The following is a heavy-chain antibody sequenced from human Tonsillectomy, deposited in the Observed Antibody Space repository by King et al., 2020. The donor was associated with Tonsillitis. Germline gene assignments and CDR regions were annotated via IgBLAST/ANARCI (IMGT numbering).Heavy chain of an antibody. Sequence: QLQESGPGLVKPSETLSLTCSVSGGSITNSDYYWGWIRQPPGKGLEWIGSMHYSGTTYSSPSLKSRVIISVDTSKHQFSLKLTSVTASDTAVYYCASLVGGGWYWFDYWGQGTQVTVSS. CDR2: MHYSGTT. J-gene: IGHJ4*02. CDR1: GGSITNSDYY. CDR3: ASLVGGGWYWFDY. D-gene: IGHD6-19*01. V-gene: IGHV4-39*01.